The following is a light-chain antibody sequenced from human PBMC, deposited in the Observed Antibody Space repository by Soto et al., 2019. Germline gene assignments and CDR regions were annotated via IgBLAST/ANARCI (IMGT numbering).Light chain of an antibody. Sequence: DIQMTQSPSTLSASVGDRVTITCRASQSISDLLAWYQQKPGKAPKLLIYKASSLKSGVPSRFSGSGPGTEYTLTISSLQPGDFASYYCQQYNGYWTFGQGTKVEIK. J-gene: IGKJ1*01. CDR2: KAS. CDR3: QQYNGYWT. CDR1: QSISDL. V-gene: IGKV1-5*03.